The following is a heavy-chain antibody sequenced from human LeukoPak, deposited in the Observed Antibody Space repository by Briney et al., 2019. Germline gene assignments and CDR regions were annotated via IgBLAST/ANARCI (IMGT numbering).Heavy chain of an antibody. CDR3: ANPDVYYDSSGYDAFDI. CDR1: GFTFRSYG. D-gene: IGHD3-22*01. J-gene: IGHJ3*02. V-gene: IGHV3-30*18. Sequence: GGSLRLSCAASGFTFRSYGMHWVRQAPGKGLEWVAFISYDGSNKYYADSVKGRFTISRDNSKNTLYLQMKSLRAEDTAEYYCANPDVYYDSSGYDAFDIWGQGTMVTVSS. CDR2: ISYDGSNK.